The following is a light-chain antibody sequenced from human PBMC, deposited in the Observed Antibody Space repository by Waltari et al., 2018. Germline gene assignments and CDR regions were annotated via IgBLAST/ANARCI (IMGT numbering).Light chain of an antibody. J-gene: IGLJ2*01. V-gene: IGLV6-57*02. Sequence: NFMLTQPHSVSESLGKTVTISCTGSGANIANNYVQWYQQRPGSAPTTVIYEDNRRPSGGPDRFSGSIDSSSGSASLTISGLKTEDEADYYCQSYDHNNVLFGGGTKLTVL. CDR1: GANIANNY. CDR3: QSYDHNNVL. CDR2: EDN.